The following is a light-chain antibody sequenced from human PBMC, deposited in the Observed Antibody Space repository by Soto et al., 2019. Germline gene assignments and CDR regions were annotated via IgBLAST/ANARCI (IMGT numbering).Light chain of an antibody. CDR2: GVS. V-gene: IGKV3-15*01. J-gene: IGKJ2*01. CDR1: QSVSSN. CDR3: QQYNNRPYT. Sequence: EIVMTQSPATLSVSPGERATLSCRVSQSVSSNLAWYQHKPGQAPSLLIYGVSTRATGIPARFSGSGSGTEFTLTISSLQSEDFAVYYCQQYNNRPYTFGQGTKLEIK.